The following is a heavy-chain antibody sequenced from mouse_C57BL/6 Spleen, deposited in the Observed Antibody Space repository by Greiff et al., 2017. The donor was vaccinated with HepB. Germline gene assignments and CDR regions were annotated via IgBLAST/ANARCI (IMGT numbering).Heavy chain of an antibody. J-gene: IGHJ2*01. V-gene: IGHV1-64*01. CDR2: IHPNSGST. D-gene: IGHD1-1*01. CDR3: APITTVVGDY. Sequence: VQLQQSGAELVKPGASVKLSCKASGYTFTSYWMHWVKQRPGQGLEWIGMIHPNSGSTNYNEKFKSKATLTVDKSSSTAYMQLSSLTSEDSAVYYCAPITTVVGDYWGQGTTLTVSS. CDR1: GYTFTSYW.